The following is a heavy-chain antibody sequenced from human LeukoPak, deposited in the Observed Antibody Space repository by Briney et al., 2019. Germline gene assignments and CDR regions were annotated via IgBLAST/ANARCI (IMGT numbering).Heavy chain of an antibody. V-gene: IGHV3-53*01. CDR1: GFTVSSNY. D-gene: IGHD6-19*01. Sequence: GGSLRLSCAASGFTVSSNYMSWVRQAPGKGLEWVSIIYSGGSTYYADSVWGRFTISRDNAKNSLYLQMNSLRDEDTAVYYCARGRSGWFFDSWGQGTLVTVSS. CDR3: ARGRSGWFFDS. CDR2: IYSGGST. J-gene: IGHJ4*02.